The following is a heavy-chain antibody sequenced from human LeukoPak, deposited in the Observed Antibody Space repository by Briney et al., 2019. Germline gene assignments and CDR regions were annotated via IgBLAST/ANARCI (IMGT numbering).Heavy chain of an antibody. J-gene: IGHJ5*02. CDR2: IYYSGGS. Sequence: SQTLSLTCTVSRGSITSGDYYWSWIRQSPGKGLEWIGYIYYSGGSYYNPSLRSRVTISIDRSKNQLSLKLSSVTAADTAVYYCARTKDTTVIMFDNWGQGTLVTVSS. CDR1: RGSITSGDYY. V-gene: IGHV4-30-4*01. CDR3: ARTKDTTVIMFDN. D-gene: IGHD1-1*01.